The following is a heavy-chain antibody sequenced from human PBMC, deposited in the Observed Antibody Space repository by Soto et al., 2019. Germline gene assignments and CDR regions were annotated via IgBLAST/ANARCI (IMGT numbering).Heavy chain of an antibody. J-gene: IGHJ6*02. CDR1: GFTFSSYS. CDR3: ARAPWRGHPNGMDV. D-gene: IGHD3-10*01. Sequence: GGSLRLSCAASGFTFSSYSMNWVRQAPGKGLEWVSSISSSSSYIYYADSVKGRFTISRDNAKNSLYLQMNSLRAEDTAVYYCARAPWRGHPNGMDVWGQGTTVTVS. V-gene: IGHV3-21*01. CDR2: ISSSSSYI.